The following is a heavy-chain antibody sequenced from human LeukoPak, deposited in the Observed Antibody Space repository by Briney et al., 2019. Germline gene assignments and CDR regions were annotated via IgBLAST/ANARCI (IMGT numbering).Heavy chain of an antibody. Sequence: GGSLRLSCAASGFTYSSYGMSWVRQAPGKGLEWVSAFSGSDGSRYYADSVKGRFSISRDNAKNSLYLQMNSLRAENTAVYYCARGTLNIPGEHGAFDYWGQGTLVTVSS. D-gene: IGHD1-14*01. J-gene: IGHJ4*02. CDR1: GFTYSSYG. V-gene: IGHV3-23*01. CDR3: ARGTLNIPGEHGAFDY. CDR2: FSGSDGSR.